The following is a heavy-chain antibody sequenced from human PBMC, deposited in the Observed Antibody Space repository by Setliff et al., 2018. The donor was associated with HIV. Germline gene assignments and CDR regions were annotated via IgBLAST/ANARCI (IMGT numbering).Heavy chain of an antibody. Sequence: PSETLSFTCAVSGGSISSSNWWSWVRQPPGKGLEWIGEIYHSGGTNYNPSLKSRVTISLDKSKNHFSLELRSVTAADTAVYYCARVITMVWTTFDPWGQGTLVTVSS. CDR1: GGSISSSNW. D-gene: IGHD3-10*01. CDR2: IYHSGGT. CDR3: ARVITMVWTTFDP. J-gene: IGHJ5*02. V-gene: IGHV4-4*02.